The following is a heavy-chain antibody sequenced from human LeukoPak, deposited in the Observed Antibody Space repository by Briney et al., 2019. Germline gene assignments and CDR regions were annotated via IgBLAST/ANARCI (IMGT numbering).Heavy chain of an antibody. V-gene: IGHV1-18*01. J-gene: IGHJ4*02. CDR3: ARGPYCSGATCYSQMFDF. D-gene: IGHD2-15*01. CDR2: ITTYNGNT. CDR1: GYTFTTYG. Sequence: GASVKVSCKASGYTFTTYGISWVRQAPGQGLEWMGWITTYNGNTNYAQKLQGRVTMTTDTSTSTAYVVLRSLRSDDTAVYYCARGPYCSGATCYSQMFDFWGRVARSPSPQ.